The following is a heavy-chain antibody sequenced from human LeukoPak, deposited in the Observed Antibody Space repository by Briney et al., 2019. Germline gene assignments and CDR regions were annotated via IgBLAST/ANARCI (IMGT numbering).Heavy chain of an antibody. CDR2: ISGSGGST. V-gene: IGHV3-23*01. D-gene: IGHD6-19*01. J-gene: IGHJ4*02. CDR1: GXXFSSYA. Sequence: GGPLRLSCAAXGXXFSSYAMSWVRQAPXXXXXXXSAISGSGGSTYYAGSVKGRFTISRDNSKNALYLQMNSLRAEDTAVYYCAKSVSSGWTRAPDYWGQGTLVTVSS. CDR3: AKSVSSGWTRAPDY.